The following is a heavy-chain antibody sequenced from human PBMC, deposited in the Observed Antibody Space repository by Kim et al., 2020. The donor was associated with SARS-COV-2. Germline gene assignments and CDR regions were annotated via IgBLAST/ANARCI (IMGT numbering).Heavy chain of an antibody. V-gene: IGHV3-23*01. CDR2: ISGSGGST. CDR3: AKDKTAYEAVAGDY. CDR1: GFTFSSYA. D-gene: IGHD6-19*01. J-gene: IGHJ4*02. Sequence: GGSLRLSCAASGFTFSSYAMSWVRQAPGKGLEWVSAISGSGGSTYYADSVKGRFTISRDNSKNTLYLQMNSLRAEDTAVYYCAKDKTAYEAVAGDYWGQGTLVTVSS.